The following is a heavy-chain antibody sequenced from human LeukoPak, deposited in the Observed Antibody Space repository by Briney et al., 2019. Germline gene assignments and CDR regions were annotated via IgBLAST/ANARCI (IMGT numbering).Heavy chain of an antibody. CDR2: IYSSGST. CDR1: GGSISSYY. D-gene: IGHD5-18*01. CDR3: ARHVGYGNNWFDP. Sequence: SETLSLTCTVSGGSISSYYWSWIRQPPGKGLEWIGYIYSSGSTNYSPSLKSRVTMSVDTSKNQFSLKLYSVTAADTAAYYCARHVGYGNNWFDPWGQGTLVTVSS. V-gene: IGHV4-59*08. J-gene: IGHJ5*02.